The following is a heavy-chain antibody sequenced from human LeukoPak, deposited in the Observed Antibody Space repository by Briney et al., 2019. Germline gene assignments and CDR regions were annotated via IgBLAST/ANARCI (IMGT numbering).Heavy chain of an antibody. D-gene: IGHD2-21*01. CDR3: AREMVYCGGDCYDY. Sequence: GGSLRLSCAGSGFTFSIYEMNWVRQAPGKGLEWVSYISSSDNTIYYADFVRGRFTISRDNAKNSLYLQMNSLRAEDTAVYYCAREMVYCGGDCYDYWGQGTLVTVSS. V-gene: IGHV3-48*03. J-gene: IGHJ4*02. CDR1: GFTFSIYE. CDR2: ISSSDNTI.